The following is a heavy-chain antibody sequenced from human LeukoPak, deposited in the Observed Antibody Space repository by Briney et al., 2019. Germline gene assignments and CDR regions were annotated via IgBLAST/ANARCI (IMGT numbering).Heavy chain of an antibody. CDR3: ARVGYSSSLYYCYYYMDV. CDR1: GFTFSSYW. CDR2: IKQGGSEK. J-gene: IGHJ6*03. Sequence: GGSLRLSCAASGFTFSSYWMSWVRQAPGKGLEWVANIKQGGSEKYDVDSVKGRFTISRDNAKNSLYLQMNSLRAEDTAVYYCARVGYSSSLYYCYYYMDVWGKGTTVTVSS. D-gene: IGHD6-13*01. V-gene: IGHV3-7*01.